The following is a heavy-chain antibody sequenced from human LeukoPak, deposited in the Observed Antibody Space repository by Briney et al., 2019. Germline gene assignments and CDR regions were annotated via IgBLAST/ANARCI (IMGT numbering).Heavy chain of an antibody. V-gene: IGHV3-21*01. J-gene: IGHJ4*02. D-gene: IGHD3-22*01. CDR3: ASYFTPPLISDSSGYHDVAGDY. CDR2: ISSSSSYI. Sequence: PGGSLRLSCAASGFTFSSYSMNWVRQAPGKGLEWVSSISSSSSYIYYADSVKGRFTISRDNAKNSLYLQMNSLRAEDTAVYYCASYFTPPLISDSSGYHDVAGDYWGQGTLVTVSS. CDR1: GFTFSSYS.